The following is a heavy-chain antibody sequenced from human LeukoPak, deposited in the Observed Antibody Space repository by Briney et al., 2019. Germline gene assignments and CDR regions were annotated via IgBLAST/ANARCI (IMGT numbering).Heavy chain of an antibody. D-gene: IGHD4-23*01. V-gene: IGHV3-7*01. CDR1: GFTFSSYW. J-gene: IGHJ4*02. CDR3: ARDYGGSSPFDY. CDR2: IKQDGSEK. Sequence: GGSLRLSCAASGFTFSSYWMSWVRQAPGKGREWVADIKQDGSEKYYVDSVKGRFTISRDNAKNSLYLQMNSLRAEDTAVYYCARDYGGSSPFDYWGQGTLVTVSS.